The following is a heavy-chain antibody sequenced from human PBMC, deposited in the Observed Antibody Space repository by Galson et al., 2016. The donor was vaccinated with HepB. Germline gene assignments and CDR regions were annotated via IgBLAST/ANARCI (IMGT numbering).Heavy chain of an antibody. J-gene: IGHJ5*02. D-gene: IGHD3-10*01. V-gene: IGHV5-51*01. CDR2: IYPGDSDT. CDR3: ARASRSYYNWFNP. CDR1: GYNFATYW. Sequence: QSGAEVKKPGESLKISCSTSGYNFATYWIGWVRQVSGKGLEWMGVIYPGDSDTRYSPSFQGQVTISADKSVNTTYLELTSLKASDTAIYHCARASRSYYNWFNPWGQGTLVTVSS.